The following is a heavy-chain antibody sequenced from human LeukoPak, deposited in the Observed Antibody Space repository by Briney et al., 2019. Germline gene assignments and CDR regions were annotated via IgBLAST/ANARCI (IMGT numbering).Heavy chain of an antibody. CDR2: IYYSGST. D-gene: IGHD3-22*01. V-gene: IGHV4-59*08. J-gene: IGHJ4*02. CDR1: GGPISSYY. Sequence: SETLSLTCTVSGGPISSYYWSWIRQPPGKGLEWIGYIYYSGSTNYNPSLKSRVTISVDTSKNQFSLKLSSVTAADTAVYYCARTLGYDSTTYYFDYWGQGTLVTVSS. CDR3: ARTLGYDSTTYYFDY.